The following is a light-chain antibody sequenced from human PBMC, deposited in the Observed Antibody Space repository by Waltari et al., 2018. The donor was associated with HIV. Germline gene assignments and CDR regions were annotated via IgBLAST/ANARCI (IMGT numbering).Light chain of an antibody. CDR2: AAS. J-gene: IGKJ1*01. V-gene: IGKV1-39*01. Sequence: DIQMTPSPSSLSASVGDRVTITCRASQNISTYLNWYQQKPGKAPKLLIYAASSLQSGVPSRFSVSGSGTDVTLNITSLQPEDFATYYCQQSYSTPRTFGQGTKVETK. CDR1: QNISTY. CDR3: QQSYSTPRT.